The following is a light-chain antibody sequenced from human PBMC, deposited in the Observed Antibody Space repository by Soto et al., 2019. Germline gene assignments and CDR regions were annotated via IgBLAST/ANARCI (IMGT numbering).Light chain of an antibody. CDR2: DVS. J-gene: IGKJ1*01. CDR1: QSVSSSY. V-gene: IGKV3-20*01. Sequence: EIVLTQSPGTLSLSPGERATLSCRSSQSVSSSYLAWYQHKPGQAPRLLIYDVSSRATGIPDRVSGSGSWTDFTLTISRLEPEDFAVYYCQQYGSSPTFGQGTKVEIK. CDR3: QQYGSSPT.